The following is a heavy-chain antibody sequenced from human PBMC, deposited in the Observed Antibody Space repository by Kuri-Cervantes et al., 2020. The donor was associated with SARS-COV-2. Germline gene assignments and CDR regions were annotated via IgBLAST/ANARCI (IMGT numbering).Heavy chain of an antibody. J-gene: IGHJ4*02. Sequence: ASVKVSCKASGYTFTSYDINWVRQAPGQGLEWMGWINPNSGGTNYAQKFQGRVTMTRDTSMSTAYMELSRLRSDDTAVYYCARGLTLEGDSYGYHYWGQGTLVTVSS. CDR3: ARGLTLEGDSYGYHY. D-gene: IGHD5-18*01. CDR2: INPNSGGT. V-gene: IGHV1-2*02. CDR1: GYTFTSYD.